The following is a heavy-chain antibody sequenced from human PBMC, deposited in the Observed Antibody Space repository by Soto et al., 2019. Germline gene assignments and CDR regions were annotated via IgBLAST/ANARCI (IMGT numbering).Heavy chain of an antibody. V-gene: IGHV3-33*01. CDR1: GFVFSNFG. Sequence: QVQLVESGGDVVQPGRSLRLSCVVSGFVFSNFGMHWVRQAPDKGLEWLAVIWYDGSKQYYGDSVKGRVTISRDNSKNTVYMQMNSLRVEDTAVYFCVRASPPPEPSDFDYWGQGTLVSVSS. J-gene: IGHJ4*02. CDR2: IWYDGSKQ. CDR3: VRASPPPEPSDFDY.